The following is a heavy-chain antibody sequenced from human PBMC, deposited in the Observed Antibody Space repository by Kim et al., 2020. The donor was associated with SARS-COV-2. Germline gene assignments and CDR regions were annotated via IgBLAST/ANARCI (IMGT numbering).Heavy chain of an antibody. CDR2: ISYDGSNK. CDR1: GFTFSSYA. Sequence: GGSLRLSCAASGFTFSSYAMHWVRQAPGKGLEWVAVISYDGSNKYYADSVKGRFTISRDNSKNTLYLQMNSLRAEDTAVYYCARARREGIYYYYYGMDVWGQGTTVTVSS. CDR3: ARARREGIYYYYYGMDV. D-gene: IGHD1-26*01. J-gene: IGHJ6*02. V-gene: IGHV3-30-3*01.